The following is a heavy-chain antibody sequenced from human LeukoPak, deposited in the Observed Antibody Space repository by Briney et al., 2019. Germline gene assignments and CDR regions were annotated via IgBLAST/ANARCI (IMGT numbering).Heavy chain of an antibody. CDR2: MYYRGNT. Sequence: SETLSLTCTVSGGSISTITYCWGWIRQPPGKGLEWVGHMYYRGNTFYNPSLKSRVTISVDTSKNQFSLKLRSVTAADTAVYYCARLYGNYQNYFDYWGQGTLVTVSS. D-gene: IGHD1-7*01. J-gene: IGHJ4*02. CDR1: GGSISTITYC. V-gene: IGHV4-39*07. CDR3: ARLYGNYQNYFDY.